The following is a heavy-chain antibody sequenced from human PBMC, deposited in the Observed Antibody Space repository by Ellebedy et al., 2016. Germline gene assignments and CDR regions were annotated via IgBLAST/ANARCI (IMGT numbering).Heavy chain of an antibody. CDR2: IWYDGSNK. CDR1: GFTFSSYG. CDR3: ARVDPYSNYLMGLIDY. D-gene: IGHD4-11*01. J-gene: IGHJ4*02. Sequence: GESLKISCAASGFTFSSYGMHWVRQAPGKGLEWVAVIWYDGSNKYYADSVKGRFTISRDNSKNTLYLQMNSLRAEDTAVYYCARVDPYSNYLMGLIDYWGQGTLVTVSS. V-gene: IGHV3-33*01.